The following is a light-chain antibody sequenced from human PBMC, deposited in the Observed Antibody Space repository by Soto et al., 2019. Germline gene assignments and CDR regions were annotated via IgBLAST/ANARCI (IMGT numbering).Light chain of an antibody. J-gene: IGKJ2*01. CDR1: QTISTY. V-gene: IGKV1-39*01. CDR3: QQSSGIPYT. Sequence: DIQMTQSPSSLSASVGDRVTITCRASQTISTYLNWYQQNPGKAPKLLIYAASSLHSGVPSRFSGSGSGTDFTLTISSLKTEAFATYYCQQSSGIPYTFGQGTKLEIK. CDR2: AAS.